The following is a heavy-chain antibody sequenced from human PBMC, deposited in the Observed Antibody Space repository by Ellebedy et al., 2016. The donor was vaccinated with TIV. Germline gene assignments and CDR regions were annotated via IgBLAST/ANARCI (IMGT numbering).Heavy chain of an antibody. CDR3: ARLWFGDLFSPEGDV. Sequence: SETLSLXXTVSGGSVSRSNYYWAWIRQRQGKGPEWIGHIYHTGTTFYNPSLKSRATIFVDMSKNQFSLNLSSGNAADTALYFCARLWFGDLFSPEGDVWGHGTTVTVSS. D-gene: IGHD3-10*01. J-gene: IGHJ6*02. V-gene: IGHV4-39*01. CDR2: IYHTGTT. CDR1: GGSVSRSNYY.